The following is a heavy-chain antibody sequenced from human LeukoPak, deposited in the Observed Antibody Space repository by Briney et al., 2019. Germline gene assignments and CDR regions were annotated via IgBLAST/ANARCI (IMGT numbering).Heavy chain of an antibody. D-gene: IGHD4-17*01. CDR1: GYTFTSYA. Sequence: GASVKVSCKASGYTFTSYAMNWVRQAPGQGLEWMGWVNTNTGNPTYAQGFTGRFVFSLGTSVSTAYLQISSPKAEDTAVYYCARGETLTTVIHWGQGTLVTVSS. CDR3: ARGETLTTVIH. CDR2: VNTNTGNP. V-gene: IGHV7-4-1*02. J-gene: IGHJ4*02.